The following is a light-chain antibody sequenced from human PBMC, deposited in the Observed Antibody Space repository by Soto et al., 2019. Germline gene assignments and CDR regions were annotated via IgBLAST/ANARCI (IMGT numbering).Light chain of an antibody. Sequence: EIVLTKSPATLSLSPGERATLYCRASQSVTKYLAWYRHKPGQDPRLLIYDASRRATGIPARFSGSGSGTDFTLNISSLEPEDFAFYYCKQRSNWPPTFGQGTEVEVK. V-gene: IGKV3-11*01. CDR1: QSVTKY. CDR3: KQRSNWPPT. J-gene: IGKJ1*01. CDR2: DAS.